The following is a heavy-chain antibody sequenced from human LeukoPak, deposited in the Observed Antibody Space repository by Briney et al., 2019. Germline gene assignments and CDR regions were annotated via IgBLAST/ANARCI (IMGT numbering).Heavy chain of an antibody. CDR3: ALYRSGGSCYSMGGAFDI. D-gene: IGHD2-15*01. CDR1: GFTFRRYD. CDR2: ISGNGDST. Sequence: GGSLRLSCAASGFTFRRYDMSWVRQAPGKGLEWVSAISGNGDSTYYVDSVKGRFTISRDNSKNTLYLQMNSLRAEDTAVYYCALYRSGGSCYSMGGAFDIWGQGTVVTVSS. V-gene: IGHV3-23*01. J-gene: IGHJ3*02.